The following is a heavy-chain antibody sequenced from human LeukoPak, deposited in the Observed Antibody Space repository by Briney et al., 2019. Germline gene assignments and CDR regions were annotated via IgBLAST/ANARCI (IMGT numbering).Heavy chain of an antibody. CDR1: GFTFSSYS. V-gene: IGHV3-48*01. J-gene: IGHJ6*02. CDR3: ARDDCSGGSCYSRNYYGMDV. D-gene: IGHD2-15*01. Sequence: GGSLRLSCAASGFTFSSYSMNWVRQAPGKGLEWVSYISSSSSTIYYADSVKGRFTISRDNAKNSLYLQMNSLRAEDTAVYYCARDDCSGGSCYSRNYYGMDVWGQGTTGTVSS. CDR2: ISSSSSTI.